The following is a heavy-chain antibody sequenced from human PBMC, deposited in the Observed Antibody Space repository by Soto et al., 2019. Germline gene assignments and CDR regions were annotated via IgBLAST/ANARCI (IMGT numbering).Heavy chain of an antibody. CDR1: GFTFSSYW. CDR2: IKQDGSEK. D-gene: IGHD2-8*01. CDR3: ARGGSVYAMSPAPY. Sequence: EVQLVESGGGLVQPGGSLRLSCAASGFTFSSYWMSWVHQAPGKGLEWVANIKQDGSEKYYVDSVKGRFTISRDNAKNSLYLQMNSLRAEDTAVYYCARGGSVYAMSPAPYWGQGTLVTVSS. V-gene: IGHV3-7*01. J-gene: IGHJ4*02.